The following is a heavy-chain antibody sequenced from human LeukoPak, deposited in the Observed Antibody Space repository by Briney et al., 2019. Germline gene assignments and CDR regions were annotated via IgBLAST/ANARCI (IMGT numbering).Heavy chain of an antibody. V-gene: IGHV4-61*05. J-gene: IGHJ4*02. Sequence: SETLSLTCTVSGGSISSSSYYWGWIRQPPGKGLEWIGYINYSGSTNYNPSLKSRVTISVDTSKNQFSLKLNSVTAADTAIYHRARHSDYRLNYYFDCLGQGTLVTVSS. CDR1: GGSISSSSYY. D-gene: IGHD4-4*01. CDR3: ARHSDYRLNYYFDC. CDR2: INYSGST.